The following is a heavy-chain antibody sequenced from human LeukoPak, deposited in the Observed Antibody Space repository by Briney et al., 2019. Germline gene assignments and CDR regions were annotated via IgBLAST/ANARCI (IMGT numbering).Heavy chain of an antibody. CDR1: GGSISSYY. CDR2: IYYSGST. J-gene: IGHJ4*02. CDR3: ARLNGEFDY. Sequence: SETLSLTCTVSGGSISSYYWSWIRQPPGKGLEWIGYIYYSGSTYYNPSLKSRVTISVDTSKNQFSLKLSSVTAADTAVYYCARLNGEFDYWGQGTLVTVSS. V-gene: IGHV4-59*04.